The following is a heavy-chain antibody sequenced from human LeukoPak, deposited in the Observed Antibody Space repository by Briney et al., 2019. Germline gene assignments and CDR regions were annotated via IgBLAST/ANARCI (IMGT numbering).Heavy chain of an antibody. Sequence: TGGSLRLSCAASGFSFISQGMSWVRQAPGKGLEWVSGISGSGRSTYYVDSVKGRFTISRDNSKNTLYLQMNSLRAEDTAVYYCARGPSGYHNTGGQGTLVTVSS. V-gene: IGHV3-23*01. CDR2: ISGSGRST. J-gene: IGHJ4*02. CDR3: ARGPSGYHNT. CDR1: GFSFISQG. D-gene: IGHD5-12*01.